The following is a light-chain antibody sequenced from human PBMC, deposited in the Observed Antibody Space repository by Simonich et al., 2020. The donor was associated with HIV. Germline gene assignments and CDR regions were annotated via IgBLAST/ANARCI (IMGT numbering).Light chain of an antibody. CDR1: QSISTW. CDR3: QQYKSYSRT. Sequence: DIQMTQSPSTLSASVGDRVTITCRASQSISTWLAWYQQKPGQAPKLLIYKASSLESGVPSRFSGSGSGTEFTLTIFSLQPDDFAIYYCQQYKSYSRTFGQGTKVEI. CDR2: KAS. V-gene: IGKV1-5*03. J-gene: IGKJ1*01.